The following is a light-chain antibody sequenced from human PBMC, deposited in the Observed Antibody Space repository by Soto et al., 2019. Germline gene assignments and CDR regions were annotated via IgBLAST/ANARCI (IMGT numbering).Light chain of an antibody. Sequence: EIVLTQSPATLSLSPGERATLSCRASQSVRTSLAWYQQKPDQAPRLLIYDASNRATGIPARFSGSGSGTDFTLTISRLEPEDFAVYYCQQRSDWPVTFGPGTKVDIK. CDR2: DAS. CDR3: QQRSDWPVT. J-gene: IGKJ3*01. V-gene: IGKV3-11*01. CDR1: QSVRTS.